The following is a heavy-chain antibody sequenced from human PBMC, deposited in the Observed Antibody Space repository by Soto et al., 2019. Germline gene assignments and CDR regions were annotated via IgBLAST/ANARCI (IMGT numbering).Heavy chain of an antibody. J-gene: IGHJ4*02. CDR2: ISDSDIST. Sequence: EVQLLESGGGLVQPGGSLRLSCAASGFTFSSCAMSWVRQAPGKGLEWVSVISDSDISTYYADSVKGRFTISRDNSKNTLYLQMNSLRADDTAIYYCAKGVGASPSYFDYWGQGTMVTVSS. CDR1: GFTFSSCA. CDR3: AKGVGASPSYFDY. D-gene: IGHD2-21*01. V-gene: IGHV3-23*01.